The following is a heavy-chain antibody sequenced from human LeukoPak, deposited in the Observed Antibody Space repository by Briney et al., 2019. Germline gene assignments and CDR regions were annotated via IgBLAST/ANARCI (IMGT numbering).Heavy chain of an antibody. J-gene: IGHJ6*03. V-gene: IGHV1-18*01. D-gene: IGHD6-19*01. CDR1: GYTFTSYG. CDR3: ARAVAGTQSLYYYYYMDV. CDR2: ISAYNGNT. Sequence: GASLKVSCKASGYTFTSYGISWVRQAPGQGLEWMGWISAYNGNTNYAQKLQGRVTMTTDTSTSTAYMELRSLRSDDTAVYYCARAVAGTQSLYYYYYMDVWGKGTTVTVSS.